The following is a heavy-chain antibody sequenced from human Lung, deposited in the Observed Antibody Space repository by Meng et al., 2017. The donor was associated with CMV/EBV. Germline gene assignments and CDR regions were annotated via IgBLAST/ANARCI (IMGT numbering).Heavy chain of an antibody. V-gene: IGHV4-31*03. CDR3: AREAGRDGYATPKFDY. CDR2: IYYTGST. Sequence: QGQLRVSGPGLGKPSQTLSLTCTVSVGSIGSGGYYWSWIRQHPGKGLEWIGYIYYTGSTFYNPSLKSRVTISVDTSKNQFSLKLIPATAADTAVYYCAREAGRDGYATPKFDYWGQGTLVTVSS. CDR1: VGSIGSGGYY. D-gene: IGHD5-24*01. J-gene: IGHJ4*02.